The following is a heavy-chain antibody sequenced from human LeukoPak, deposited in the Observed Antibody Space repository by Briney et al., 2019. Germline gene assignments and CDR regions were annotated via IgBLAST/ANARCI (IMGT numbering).Heavy chain of an antibody. Sequence: SETLSLTCTVSGGSISSYYWSWIRQPPGKGLEWIGYIYYSGSTNYNPSLKSRVTISVDTSKKQLSLKLTSVTVADTAVYYCARVGYHYYDSTGYSNFDYWGQGTLVTVSS. CDR3: ARVGYHYYDSTGYSNFDY. CDR1: GGSISSYY. D-gene: IGHD3-22*01. V-gene: IGHV4-59*01. J-gene: IGHJ4*02. CDR2: IYYSGST.